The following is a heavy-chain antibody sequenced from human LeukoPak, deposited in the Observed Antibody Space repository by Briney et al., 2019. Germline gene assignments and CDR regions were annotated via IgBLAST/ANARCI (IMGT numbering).Heavy chain of an antibody. J-gene: IGHJ4*02. D-gene: IGHD3-3*01. CDR2: ISSNGGST. CDR1: GCTVSSYD. Sequence: PGVSLWRTCSASGCTVSSYDMHWVRQAPGKGLEYVSAISSNGGSTYYADSVKGRFTISRDNSKNTLYLQMSSLRAEDTAGYYCVKDSSGRLDYWGQGTLVTVSS. CDR3: VKDSSGRLDY. V-gene: IGHV3-64D*06.